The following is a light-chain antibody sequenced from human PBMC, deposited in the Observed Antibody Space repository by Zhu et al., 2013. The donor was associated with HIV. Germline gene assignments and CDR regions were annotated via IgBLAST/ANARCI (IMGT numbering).Light chain of an antibody. CDR2: QAS. V-gene: IGKV1-5*03. J-gene: IGKJ2*03. Sequence: DIQMTQSPSTLSASVGDRVTITCRARENINSCLAWFQQRPGKAPKLLIYQASTLESGVPSRFSGSGSGTEFILTITSLQPDDFATYYCQQYKSLYSFGQGTKVEIK. CDR3: QQYKSLYS. CDR1: ENINSC.